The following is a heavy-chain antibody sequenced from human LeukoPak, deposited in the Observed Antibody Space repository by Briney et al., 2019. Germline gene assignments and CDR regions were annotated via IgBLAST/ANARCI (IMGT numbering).Heavy chain of an antibody. CDR1: GFTFSSYW. D-gene: IGHD6-13*01. CDR3: ARAHNQAAAASTYYYYYYMDV. V-gene: IGHV3-7*01. J-gene: IGHJ6*03. CDR2: IKGDGSEK. Sequence: GGSLRLSCAASGFTFSSYWMTWVRQAPGKGLEWVGNIKGDGSEKYYVDSVKGRFTISRDNAKNSLYLQMNSLRAEDTAVYYCARAHNQAAAASTYYYYYYMDVWGKGTTVTVSS.